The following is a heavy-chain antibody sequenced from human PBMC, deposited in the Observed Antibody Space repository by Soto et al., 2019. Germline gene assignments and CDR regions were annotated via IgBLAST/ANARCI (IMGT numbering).Heavy chain of an antibody. CDR1: GFTFDDYA. CDR2: ISWNSGSI. J-gene: IGHJ3*02. Sequence: EVQLVESGGGLVQPGRSLRLSCAASGFTFDDYAMHWVLQAPGKGLEWVSGISWNSGSIGYADSVKGRFTISRDNAKNSLYLQMNSLRAEDTALYYCAKDIGGAYGERRHAFDIWGQGTMVTVSS. V-gene: IGHV3-9*01. CDR3: AKDIGGAYGERRHAFDI. D-gene: IGHD4-17*01.